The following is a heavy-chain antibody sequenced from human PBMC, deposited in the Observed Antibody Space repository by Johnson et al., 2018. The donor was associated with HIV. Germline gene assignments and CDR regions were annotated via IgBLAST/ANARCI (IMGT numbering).Heavy chain of an antibody. J-gene: IGHJ3*02. CDR3: ASDWGSRQAFDI. CDR2: ISYDGSNK. CDR1: GFTFSSYG. D-gene: IGHD7-27*01. Sequence: QVQLVESGGGVVQPGRFLRLSCAASGFTFSSYGMHWVRQAPGKGLEWVAVISYDGSNKYYADSVKGRFTISRDNSKTTLYLQMNSLRAEDTAVYYCASDWGSRQAFDIWGQGTMVTVSS. V-gene: IGHV3-30*19.